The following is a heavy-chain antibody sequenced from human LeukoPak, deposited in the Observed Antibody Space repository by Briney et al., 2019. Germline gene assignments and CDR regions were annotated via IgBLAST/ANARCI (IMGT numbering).Heavy chain of an antibody. CDR1: GYTFTSYY. V-gene: IGHV1-46*03. J-gene: IGHJ6*03. CDR3: ARGPDYDFWSGGRAPYYYYYMDV. CDR2: INPSGGST. Sequence: ASVKVSCKASGYTFTSYYMHWVRQAPGQGLEWMGIINPSGGSTSYAQKFQGRVIMTRDTSTSTVYMELSSLRSEDTAVYYCARGPDYDFWSGGRAPYYYYYMDVWGKGTTVTVSS. D-gene: IGHD3-3*01.